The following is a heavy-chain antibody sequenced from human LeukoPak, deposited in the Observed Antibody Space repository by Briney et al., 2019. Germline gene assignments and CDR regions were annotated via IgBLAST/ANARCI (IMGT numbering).Heavy chain of an antibody. J-gene: IGHJ5*02. Sequence: PSETLSLTCSVSGYAISSGYFWCWRQHPAGRLLWWIGIISHSGSTYYTPSLKRRVTLSVDTSKNQSSLQLSCVTAEDTAVYYCAIGYSSSWHFNWFDPWGQGTLVSVSS. V-gene: IGHV4-38-2*02. CDR1: GYAISSGYF. CDR3: AIGYSSSWHFNWFDP. CDR2: ISHSGST. D-gene: IGHD6-13*01.